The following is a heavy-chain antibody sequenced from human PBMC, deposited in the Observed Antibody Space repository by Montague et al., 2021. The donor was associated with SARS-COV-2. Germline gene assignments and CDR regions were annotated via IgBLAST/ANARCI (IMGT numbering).Heavy chain of an antibody. CDR3: ARGRGESYGHFEY. CDR1: GFTYNSYA. CDR2: ITGSGGSA. V-gene: IGHV3-23*01. D-gene: IGHD5-18*01. J-gene: IGHJ4*02. Sequence: SLRLSCAASGFTYNSYALSWVRQAPGKGLDWVATITGSGGSAHYPDSVKGRFTVSRDNAKQTLFLQMDSLRGEDTATYYCARGRGESYGHFEYWGQGTLVTVSS.